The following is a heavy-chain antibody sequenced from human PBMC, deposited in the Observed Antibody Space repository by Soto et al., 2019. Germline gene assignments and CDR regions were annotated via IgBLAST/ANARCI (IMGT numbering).Heavy chain of an antibody. CDR3: ARGHRSAWWFDP. CDR1: DGAIRSGGYY. CDR2: IYYSGPS. D-gene: IGHD6-25*01. Sequence: TLSPTCTVSDGAIRSGGYYWSWVRQHPGKGPEWFGYIYYSGPSDYNASLKSRVTISVDTSKNQFSLKLSSVTAADTAVYYCARGHRSAWWFDPWGQGTLVTVSS. J-gene: IGHJ5*02. V-gene: IGHV4-31*03.